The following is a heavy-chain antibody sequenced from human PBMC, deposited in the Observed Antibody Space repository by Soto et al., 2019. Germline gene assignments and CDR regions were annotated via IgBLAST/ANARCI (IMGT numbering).Heavy chain of an antibody. CDR1: GGSISSYY. CDR2: IYYSGST. CDR3: ARGVAARPEVLYYYYYMDV. Sequence: QVQLQESGPGLVKPSETLSLTCTVSGGSISSYYWSWIRQPPGKGLEWIGYIYYSGSTNYNPSLKSRVTISVDTSKNQFSLKLSSVTAADTAVYYCARGVAARPEVLYYYYYMDVWGKGTTVTVSS. V-gene: IGHV4-59*01. J-gene: IGHJ6*03. D-gene: IGHD6-6*01.